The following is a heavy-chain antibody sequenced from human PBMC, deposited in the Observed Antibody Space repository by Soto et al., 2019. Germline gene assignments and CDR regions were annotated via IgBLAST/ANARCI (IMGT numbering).Heavy chain of an antibody. D-gene: IGHD3-22*01. Sequence: GGSLRLSCAASGFTFSSYSMNWVRQAPGKGLEWVSSISSSSSYIYYADSVKGRFTISRDNAKNSLYLQMNSLRAEDTAVYYCARDLYHYYDTIDIWGQGTMVNVSS. CDR3: ARDLYHYYDTIDI. V-gene: IGHV3-21*01. J-gene: IGHJ3*02. CDR2: ISSSSSYI. CDR1: GFTFSSYS.